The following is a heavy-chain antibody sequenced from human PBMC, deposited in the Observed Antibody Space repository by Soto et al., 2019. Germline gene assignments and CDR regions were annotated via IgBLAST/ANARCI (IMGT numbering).Heavy chain of an antibody. Sequence: EVQLVESGGGLVQPGGSLRLSCAASGFTFSSYEMNWVRQAPGKGLEWVSYISSSGSTIYYADSVKGRVTISRDNAKNSLYLQMNSRRAEDTAVYYCARVSSSSGWYGGYYFDYWGQGTLVTVSS. CDR1: GFTFSSYE. V-gene: IGHV3-48*03. J-gene: IGHJ4*02. CDR3: ARVSSSSGWYGGYYFDY. CDR2: ISSSGSTI. D-gene: IGHD6-19*01.